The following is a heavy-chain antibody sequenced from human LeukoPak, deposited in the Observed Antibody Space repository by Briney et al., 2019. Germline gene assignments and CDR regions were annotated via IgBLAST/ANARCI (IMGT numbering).Heavy chain of an antibody. V-gene: IGHV1-2*02. J-gene: IGHJ4*02. CDR2: VNPDSGDS. CDR3: ATGVASAFTY. D-gene: IGHD3-3*01. Sequence: GASVKVSCKASGYTFTDYYIHWVRQAPGQGLEWMAFVNPDSGDSYSAPKFQGRVTMTRDTSISTASMELNWLTSDDTAVYYCATGVASAFTYWGQGTLVTVSP. CDR1: GYTFTDYY.